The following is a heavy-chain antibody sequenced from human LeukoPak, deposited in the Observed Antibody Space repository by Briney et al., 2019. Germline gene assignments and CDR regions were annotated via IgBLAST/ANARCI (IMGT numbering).Heavy chain of an antibody. D-gene: IGHD5-18*01. CDR3: ARHDSFIPY. CDR2: ISDNEGTT. V-gene: IGHV3-23*01. Sequence: PGGSLRLSCAASGFTFNYYAMSWVRQAPGKRLEWVSGISDNEGTTYYTDSVKGRFTISRDSTKNTVYLQMNNLRADDTAVYFCARHDSFIPYWGQGTLVTVSS. J-gene: IGHJ4*02. CDR1: GFTFNYYA.